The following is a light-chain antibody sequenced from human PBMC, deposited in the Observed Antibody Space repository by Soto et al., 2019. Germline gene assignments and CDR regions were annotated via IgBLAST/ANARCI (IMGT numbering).Light chain of an antibody. CDR2: AAS. CDR1: QGISNY. Sequence: DIEMTQSPSSLSASGGDRVTITCRASQGISNYLAWYQQKPGKVPSLLIYAASTLQSGVPSRFSGSGSGTDFTLIISSLQPEDVATYHCQKYNSAPFTFGPGTKVDIK. J-gene: IGKJ3*01. V-gene: IGKV1-27*01. CDR3: QKYNSAPFT.